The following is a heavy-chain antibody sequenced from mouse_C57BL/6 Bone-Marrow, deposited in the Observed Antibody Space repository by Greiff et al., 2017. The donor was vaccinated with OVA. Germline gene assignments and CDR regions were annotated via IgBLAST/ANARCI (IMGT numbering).Heavy chain of an antibody. CDR3: ARRRAFYYDYDGDYAMDY. V-gene: IGHV1-72*01. CDR1: GYTFTSYW. Sequence: QVQLQQPGAELVKPGASVKLSCKASGYTFTSYWMHWVKQRPGRGLEWIGRIDPNSGGTKYNEKFKSKATLTVDKASSTAYMQLSSLTSEDSAVYYCARRRAFYYDYDGDYAMDYWGQGTSVTVSS. D-gene: IGHD2-4*01. CDR2: IDPNSGGT. J-gene: IGHJ4*01.